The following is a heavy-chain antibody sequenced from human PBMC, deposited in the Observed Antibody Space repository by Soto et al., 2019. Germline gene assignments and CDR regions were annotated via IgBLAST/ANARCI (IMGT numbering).Heavy chain of an antibody. CDR3: TRKTPPTGMEV. J-gene: IGHJ6*02. CDR2: NGSGGDT. CDR1: GFTLSSYD. Sequence: EVQLVESGGGLVQPGGSLRLSCAASGFTLSSYDIHWVRQATGEGLAWVSGNGSGGDTHYADSVKGRFIISREDGKNSLYLQMNSLRVGETAVYYCTRKTPPTGMEVWGQGATVTVSS. V-gene: IGHV3-13*01. D-gene: IGHD3-9*01.